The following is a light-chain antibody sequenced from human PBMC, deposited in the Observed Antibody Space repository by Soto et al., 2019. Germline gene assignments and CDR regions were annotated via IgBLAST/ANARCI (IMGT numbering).Light chain of an antibody. J-gene: IGKJ2*01. CDR1: QGVSSY. Sequence: EIVLTQSPATLSLSPGERATLSCRASQGVSSYLAWSQQKPGQAPRLLIYDASNRATGIPPRFSGSGSGTDFTLTISSLEPEDFAVYYCQQRSNWPTFGQGTKLEI. V-gene: IGKV3-11*01. CDR2: DAS. CDR3: QQRSNWPT.